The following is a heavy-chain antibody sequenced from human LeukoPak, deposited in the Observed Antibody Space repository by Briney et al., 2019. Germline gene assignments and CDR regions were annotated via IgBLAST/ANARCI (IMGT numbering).Heavy chain of an antibody. CDR3: ARVGIAAAGGYYYYYMDV. D-gene: IGHD6-13*01. CDR2: IYYSGST. V-gene: IGHV4-39*07. Sequence: SETLSLTCTVSGGSISSSNYYWGWIRQPPGKGLEWIGSIYYSGSTYYNPSLKSRVTISVDTSKNQFSLKLSSVTAADTAVYYCARVGIAAAGGYYYYYMDVWGKGTTATVSS. J-gene: IGHJ6*03. CDR1: GGSISSSNYY.